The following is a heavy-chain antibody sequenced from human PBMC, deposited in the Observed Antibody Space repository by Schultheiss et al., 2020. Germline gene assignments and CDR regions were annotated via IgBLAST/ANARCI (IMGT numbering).Heavy chain of an antibody. CDR1: GFTFSSYW. CDR2: ITGSGGST. V-gene: IGHV3-23*01. Sequence: GGSLRLSCAASGFTFSSYWMSWVRQAPGKGLEWVSTITGSGGSTYYADSVKGRFTISRDNSKNTLYLQMGSLRAEDMAVYYCARGSGYSSGAPFDYWGQGTLVTVSS. J-gene: IGHJ4*02. D-gene: IGHD6-25*01. CDR3: ARGSGYSSGAPFDY.